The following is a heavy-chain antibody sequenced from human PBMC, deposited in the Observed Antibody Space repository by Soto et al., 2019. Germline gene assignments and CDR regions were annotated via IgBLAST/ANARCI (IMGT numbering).Heavy chain of an antibody. V-gene: IGHV3-30*18. CDR2: ISYDGSNK. D-gene: IGHD1-26*01. Sequence: QVQLVESGGGVVQPGRSLRLSCAASGFTFSSYGMHWFRQAPGKGLEWVAGISYDGSNKYYADSVKGRFTISRDNSKNTLYLQMNSLRAEETAVYYCAKDPRHYSGSYYWGQGTLVTVSS. J-gene: IGHJ4*02. CDR1: GFTFSSYG. CDR3: AKDPRHYSGSYY.